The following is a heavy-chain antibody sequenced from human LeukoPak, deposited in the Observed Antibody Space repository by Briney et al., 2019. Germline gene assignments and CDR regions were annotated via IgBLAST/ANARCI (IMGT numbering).Heavy chain of an antibody. CDR1: GGSISSYY. D-gene: IGHD4-23*01. J-gene: IGHJ4*02. Sequence: SETLSLTCTVSGGSISSYYWSWIRQPPGKGLEWIGYIYYSGSTNYNPSLKNRVTISVDTSKNQFSLKLSSVTAADTAVYYCARVVKGAARLDYWGQGTLVTVSS. CDR2: IYYSGST. CDR3: ARVVKGAARLDY. V-gene: IGHV4-59*08.